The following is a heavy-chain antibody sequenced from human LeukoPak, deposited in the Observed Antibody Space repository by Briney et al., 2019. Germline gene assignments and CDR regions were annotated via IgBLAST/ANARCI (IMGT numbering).Heavy chain of an antibody. CDR1: QFTFSAYT. V-gene: IGHV3-69-1*02. CDR3: VKDRNHWGSMEN. D-gene: IGHD1-14*01. J-gene: IGHJ4*02. Sequence: GGSLRLSCATSQFTFSAYTMNWVRQAPGKGLEWVSSISSRGSTYYADSVKGRFTISRDNTQKSLYLQMSSLRGDDTAIYYCVKDRNHWGSMENWGQGTLVTVSS. CDR2: ISSRGST.